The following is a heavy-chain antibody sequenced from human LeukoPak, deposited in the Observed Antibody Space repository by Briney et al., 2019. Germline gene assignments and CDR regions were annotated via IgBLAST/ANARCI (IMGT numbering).Heavy chain of an antibody. D-gene: IGHD3-10*01. CDR2: INQDGSEK. V-gene: IGHV3-7*01. CDR1: GFTFSHHW. Sequence: GGSLRLSCAASGFTFSHHWMTWVRQAPGKGLEWVANINQDGSEKYYVDSVKGRFTISRDNAKNSLYLQMNSLRVEDTAVYYCFGSGSPFDPWGQGTLVTVSS. CDR3: FGSGSPFDP. J-gene: IGHJ5*02.